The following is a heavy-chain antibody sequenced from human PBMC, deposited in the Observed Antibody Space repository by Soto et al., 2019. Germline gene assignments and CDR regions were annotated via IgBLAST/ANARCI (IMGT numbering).Heavy chain of an antibody. CDR3: AKDIVTRIHPSDDY. J-gene: IGHJ4*02. V-gene: IGHV3-23*01. D-gene: IGHD5-18*01. CDR1: GFTFSSYA. Sequence: EVQLLESGGGLLQPGGSLRLSCAASGFTFSSYAMSWVRQAPGKGLEWVSAISGSGGSTYYADSVKGRFTISRDNSKNPLYLQMYSLRAEDTALYYCAKDIVTRIHPSDDYWGQGTLVTVSS. CDR2: ISGSGGST.